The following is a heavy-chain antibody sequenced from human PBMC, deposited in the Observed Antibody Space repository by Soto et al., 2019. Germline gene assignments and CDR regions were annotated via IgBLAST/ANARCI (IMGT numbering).Heavy chain of an antibody. V-gene: IGHV3-33*01. Sequence: QVQLVESGGGVVQPGRSLRLSCAASGFTFSSYGMHWVRQAPGKGLEGVAVIWNDGSNKYYADSVKGRFTISRDNSKNTLYLPMNSLRAEDTAVYYCAAGAYYFDYWGQGTLVTVSS. CDR3: AAGAYYFDY. CDR1: GFTFSSYG. D-gene: IGHD3-10*01. CDR2: IWNDGSNK. J-gene: IGHJ4*02.